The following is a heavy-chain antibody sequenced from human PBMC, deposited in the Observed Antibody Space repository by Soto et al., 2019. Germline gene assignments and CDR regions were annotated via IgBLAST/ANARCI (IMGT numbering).Heavy chain of an antibody. J-gene: IGHJ4*02. Sequence: QLQLQESGPGLVKPSETLSLTCTVSGGSLSSSSYYWGWIRQPPGKGLEWIGSIYFSGGTSFNPSLKSTVTISVDTSKNQFSLKLNSVTAADTAVYYCARHGSSMATIGYFDHWGKGTLVTVSS. CDR3: ARHGSSMATIGYFDH. D-gene: IGHD5-12*01. CDR2: IYFSGGT. V-gene: IGHV4-39*01. CDR1: GGSLSSSSYY.